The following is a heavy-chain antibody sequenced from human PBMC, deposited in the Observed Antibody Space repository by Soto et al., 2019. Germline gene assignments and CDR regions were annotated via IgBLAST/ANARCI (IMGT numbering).Heavy chain of an antibody. CDR3: ASFDSSGYDGGFDR. D-gene: IGHD6-19*01. CDR1: GGSISSYY. J-gene: IGHJ4*02. V-gene: IGHV4-59*08. CDR2: IYYSGGT. Sequence: SETLSLTCTVSGGSISSYYWSWIRQPPGKGLEWIGYIYYSGGTNYNPSLKGRVTISVDTSKNQYSLKMTSVTAADTAVYYCASFDSSGYDGGFDRWGQGVLVTVSS.